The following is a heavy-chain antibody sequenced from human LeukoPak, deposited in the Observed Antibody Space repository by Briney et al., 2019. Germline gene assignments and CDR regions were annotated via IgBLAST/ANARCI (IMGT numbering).Heavy chain of an antibody. V-gene: IGHV4-34*01. CDR3: ARDQGSGWYSY. CDR2: INHSGST. D-gene: IGHD6-19*01. Sequence: SETLSLTCAVYGGSFSGYYWSWIRQPPGKGLEWIGEINHSGSTNYNPSLKSRVTISVDTSKNQFSLKLSSVTAADTAVYYCARDQGSGWYSYWGQGTLVTVSS. J-gene: IGHJ4*02. CDR1: GGSFSGYY.